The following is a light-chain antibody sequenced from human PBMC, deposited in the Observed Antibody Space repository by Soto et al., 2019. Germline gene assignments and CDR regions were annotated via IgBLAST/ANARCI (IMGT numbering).Light chain of an antibody. Sequence: DIQMTQSPSTLSASVGDRVTIACRASQSISSYLAWYQQKPGKAPNLLIYKASNLASGVPSRFTGGGSGTDFTLTINSLQPDDSATYFCQQYYSYSYTFGQGTKLEIK. CDR3: QQYYSYSYT. CDR1: QSISSY. V-gene: IGKV1-5*03. J-gene: IGKJ2*01. CDR2: KAS.